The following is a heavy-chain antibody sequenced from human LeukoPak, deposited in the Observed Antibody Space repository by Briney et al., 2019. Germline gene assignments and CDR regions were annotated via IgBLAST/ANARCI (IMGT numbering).Heavy chain of an antibody. CDR3: ARRRYYDFWSGYHDPFDY. CDR2: INHSGST. D-gene: IGHD3-3*01. Sequence: LRLSCAASGFTFSDYYMSWIRQPPGKGLEWIGEINHSGSTNYNPSLKSRVTISVDTSKNQFSLKLSSVTAADTAVYYCARRRYYDFWSGYHDPFDYWGQGTLVTVSS. CDR1: GFTFSDYY. V-gene: IGHV4-34*01. J-gene: IGHJ4*02.